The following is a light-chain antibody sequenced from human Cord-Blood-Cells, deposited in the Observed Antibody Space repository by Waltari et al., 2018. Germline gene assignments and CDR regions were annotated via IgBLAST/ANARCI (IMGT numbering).Light chain of an antibody. V-gene: IGKV3-11*01. CDR3: QQRSNWPPIT. Sequence: EIVLTQSPATLSLSPGERATLSCRASQSVSSYFAWYQQKPGQAHRLLIYDASNRATGIPARFSGSGSGTDFTLTISSLEPEDFAVYYCQQRSNWPPITFGQGTRLEIK. CDR2: DAS. CDR1: QSVSSY. J-gene: IGKJ5*01.